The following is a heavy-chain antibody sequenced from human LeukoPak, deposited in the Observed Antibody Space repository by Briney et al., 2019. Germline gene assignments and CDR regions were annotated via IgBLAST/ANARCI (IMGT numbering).Heavy chain of an antibody. CDR3: AKRMTTVTTRSDAFDI. CDR1: GSTFSSYA. D-gene: IGHD4-17*01. CDR2: ISGSGGST. J-gene: IGHJ3*02. Sequence: GGSLRLSCAASGSTFSSYAMSWVRQAPGKGLEWVSAISGSGGSTYYADSVKGRFTISRDNSKNTLYLQMNSLRAEDTAVYYCAKRMTTVTTRSDAFDIWGQGTMVTVSS. V-gene: IGHV3-23*01.